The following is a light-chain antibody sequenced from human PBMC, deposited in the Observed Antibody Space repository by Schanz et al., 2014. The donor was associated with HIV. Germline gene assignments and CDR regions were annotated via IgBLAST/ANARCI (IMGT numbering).Light chain of an antibody. CDR2: DDN. J-gene: IGLJ2*01. V-gene: IGLV1-40*01. CDR3: GTWDSTLSEVV. Sequence: QSVLTQPPSLSGAPGQRVSLSCNGSSSNIGAGYDVHWYLQFPGTAPKLLIYDDNNRPSGVPDRFSGSKSGTSASLAITGLQAEDEADYYCGTWDSTLSEVVFGGGTKLTVL. CDR1: SSNIGAGYD.